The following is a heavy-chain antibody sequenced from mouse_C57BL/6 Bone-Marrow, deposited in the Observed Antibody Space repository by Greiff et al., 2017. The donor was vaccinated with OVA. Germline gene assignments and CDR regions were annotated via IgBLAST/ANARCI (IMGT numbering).Heavy chain of an antibody. J-gene: IGHJ3*01. CDR2: INPNNGGT. V-gene: IGHV1-26*01. CDR3: ATGTSFAY. CDR1: GYTFTDYY. Sequence: VQLQQSGPELVKPGASVKISCKASGYTFTDYYMNWVKQSHGKSLEWIGDINPNNGGTSYNQKFKGKATLTVDKSSSTAYMELRSLTSEDSAVYYCATGTSFAYWGQGTLVTVS. D-gene: IGHD1-1*01.